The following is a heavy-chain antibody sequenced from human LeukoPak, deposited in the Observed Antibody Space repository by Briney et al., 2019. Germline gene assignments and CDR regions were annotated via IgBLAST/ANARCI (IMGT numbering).Heavy chain of an antibody. V-gene: IGHV3-23*01. J-gene: IGHJ4*02. CDR2: MSGSGGST. Sequence: HPGGSLRLSCAASGFTFSSYAMNWVRQAPGKGLEWVSEMSGSGGSTYYADSVKGRFTISRDNSKNTLYLQMNSLRAEDTALYYCAKGTEASYGSFDYWGQGTLVTVSS. D-gene: IGHD5-18*01. CDR1: GFTFSSYA. CDR3: AKGTEASYGSFDY.